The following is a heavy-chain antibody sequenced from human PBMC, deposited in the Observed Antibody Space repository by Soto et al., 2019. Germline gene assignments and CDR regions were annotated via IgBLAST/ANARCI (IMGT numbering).Heavy chain of an antibody. CDR1: GFTFSSSA. CDR3: ARFTVDTIVTSGWCHYLDP. V-gene: IGHV3-23*01. D-gene: IGHD6-19*01. CDR2: VSGSGGTT. J-gene: IGHJ5*02. Sequence: EVQLLDSGGGLVQPGGSLRLSCAASGFTFSSSAMSWVRQAPGKGLEWVSAVSGSGGTTYYADSVRGRFTISRDNSKNTLYLQMNSLRAEDTAIYFCARFTVDTIVTSGWCHYLDPWGQGTLVSVSP.